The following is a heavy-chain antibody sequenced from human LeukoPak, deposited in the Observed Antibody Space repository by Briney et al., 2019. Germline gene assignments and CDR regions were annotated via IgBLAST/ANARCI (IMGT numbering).Heavy chain of an antibody. CDR1: GFTVSSNY. V-gene: IGHV3-66*02. CDR3: ARAGVVNYFDY. Sequence: PGGSLRLSCAAFGFTVSSNYMSWVRQAPGKGLEWVSVIYSGGSTYYAESVKGRFTISRDNSKNTLYLQMNSLRAEDTAVYYCARAGVVNYFDYWGQGTLVTVSS. CDR2: IYSGGST. J-gene: IGHJ4*02. D-gene: IGHD3-3*01.